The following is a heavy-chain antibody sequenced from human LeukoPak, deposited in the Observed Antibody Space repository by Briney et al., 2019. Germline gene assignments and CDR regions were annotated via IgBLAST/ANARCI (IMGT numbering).Heavy chain of an antibody. CDR3: TRNAYYCLDV. CDR2: IYHSGST. CDR1: GYSISSGYY. Sequence: SETLSLTCTVSGYSISSGYYWGWIRPPPGKGLEWIGSIYHSGSTYYNPSLKSRVTISVGTSKNQFSLKLSSVTAADTAVYYCTRNAYYCLDVWGKGTTVTVSS. J-gene: IGHJ6*03. V-gene: IGHV4-38-2*02.